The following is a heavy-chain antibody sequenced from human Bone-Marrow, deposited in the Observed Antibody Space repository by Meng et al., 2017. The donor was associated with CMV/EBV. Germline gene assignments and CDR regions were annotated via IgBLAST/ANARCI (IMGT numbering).Heavy chain of an antibody. CDR2: ISSGGRGT. V-gene: IGHV3-23*01. D-gene: IGHD3-16*01. CDR1: GFTFSSYA. Sequence: GGSLRLSCTASGFTFSSYALSWVRQAPGKGLEWVSAISSGGRGTNYADSLKGRFTISRDDSKNTLFLQMNSLRAEDTAVYYCAREEYGGSPGWGQGTLVTVSS. CDR3: AREEYGGSPG. J-gene: IGHJ4*02.